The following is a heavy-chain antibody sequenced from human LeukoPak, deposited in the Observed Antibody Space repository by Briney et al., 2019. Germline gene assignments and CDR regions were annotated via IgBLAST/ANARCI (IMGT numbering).Heavy chain of an antibody. Sequence: GGSLRLSCAASGFTFGSYSMNWVRQAPGKGLEWVSSISSSSSYIYYADSVKGRFTISRDNAKNSLYLQMNSLRAEDTAVYYCARVYGDYAHYYFDYWGQGTLVTVSS. CDR2: ISSSSSYI. V-gene: IGHV3-21*01. CDR3: ARVYGDYAHYYFDY. D-gene: IGHD4-17*01. J-gene: IGHJ4*02. CDR1: GFTFGSYS.